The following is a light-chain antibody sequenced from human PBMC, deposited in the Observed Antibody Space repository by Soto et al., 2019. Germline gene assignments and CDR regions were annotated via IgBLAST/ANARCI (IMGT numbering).Light chain of an antibody. V-gene: IGKV3-15*01. J-gene: IGKJ1*01. Sequence: IVLTQSPGTLSVSPGDRVTLSCRASQSISINLAWYQHKPGQAPRLLMQTASSRASGVPARISGSGSGTEFTLTISSLQSEDFAVYYCQQFRNWPWTFGQGTKVDI. CDR2: TAS. CDR3: QQFRNWPWT. CDR1: QSISIN.